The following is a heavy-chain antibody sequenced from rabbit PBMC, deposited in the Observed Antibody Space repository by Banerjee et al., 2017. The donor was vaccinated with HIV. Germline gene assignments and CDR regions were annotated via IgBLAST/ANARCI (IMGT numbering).Heavy chain of an antibody. J-gene: IGHJ6*01. CDR1: GFSFSSSYW. CDR3: ARDTGMPYDYYGVDL. Sequence: QEQLVESGGDLVKPGASLTLTCTASGFSFSSSYWICWVRQAPGKGLEWIACIYTGSSGGTYYASWAKGRFTISKTSSTTVTLQMTSLTAADTATYFCARDTGMPYDYYGVDLWGPGTLVT. D-gene: IGHD7-1*01. V-gene: IGHV1S45*01. CDR2: IYTGSSGGT.